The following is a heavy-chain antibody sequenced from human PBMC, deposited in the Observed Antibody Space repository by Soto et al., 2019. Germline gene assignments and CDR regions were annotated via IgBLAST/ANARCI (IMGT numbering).Heavy chain of an antibody. J-gene: IGHJ4*02. D-gene: IGHD6-6*01. Sequence: PGGSLRLSCAASGFTFSSYAMHWVRQAPGKGLEWVAVISYDGSNKYYADSVKGRFTISRDNAKNSLYLQMNSLRAEDTAVYYCARGFEYSSSPFDYWGQGTLVTVSS. CDR3: ARGFEYSSSPFDY. CDR1: GFTFSSYA. V-gene: IGHV3-30-3*01. CDR2: ISYDGSNK.